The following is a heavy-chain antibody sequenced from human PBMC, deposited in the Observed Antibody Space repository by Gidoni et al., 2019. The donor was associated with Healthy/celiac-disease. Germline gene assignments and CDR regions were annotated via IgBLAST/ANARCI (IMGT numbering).Heavy chain of an antibody. J-gene: IGHJ5*02. CDR1: GGSISSYY. Sequence: QVQLQESGPGLVKPSETLSLTCTVSGGSISSYYWSWIRQPPGKGLEWIGYIYYSGSTNYNPSLKSRVTISVDTSKNQFSLKLSSVTAADTAVYYCARRIAGIAVAGGWFDPWGQGTLVTVSS. CDR2: IYYSGST. CDR3: ARRIAGIAVAGGWFDP. V-gene: IGHV4-59*08. D-gene: IGHD6-19*01.